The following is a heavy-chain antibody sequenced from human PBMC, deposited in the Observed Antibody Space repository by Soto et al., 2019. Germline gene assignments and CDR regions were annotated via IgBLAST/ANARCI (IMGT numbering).Heavy chain of an antibody. CDR2: IIPIFGTA. CDR3: GSGGNYDFWRGGGY. CDR1: GGTFSSYA. Sequence: QVQLVQSGAEVKKPGSSVKVSCKASGGTFSSYAISWVRQAPGQGLEWMGGIIPIFGTANYAQKFQGRVTLTADESTGTAYRELRRLRAEDKAGYCWGSGGNYDFWRGGGYWGQGTLVTVSS. J-gene: IGHJ4*02. V-gene: IGHV1-69*01. D-gene: IGHD3-3*01.